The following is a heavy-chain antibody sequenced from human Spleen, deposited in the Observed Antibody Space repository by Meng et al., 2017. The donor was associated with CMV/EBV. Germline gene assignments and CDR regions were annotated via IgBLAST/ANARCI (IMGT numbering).Heavy chain of an antibody. CDR2: IRYDGSNK. J-gene: IGHJ6*02. V-gene: IGHV3-30*02. D-gene: IGHD2-2*02. Sequence: GESLKISCAASGFTFSSYGMHRVRQAPGKGLEWVAFIRYDGSNKYYADSVKGRFTISRDNAKNSLYLQMNSLRAEDTAVYYCAREIEDYCSSTSCYNYYYYGMDVWGQGTTVTVSS. CDR3: AREIEDYCSSTSCYNYYYYGMDV. CDR1: GFTFSSYG.